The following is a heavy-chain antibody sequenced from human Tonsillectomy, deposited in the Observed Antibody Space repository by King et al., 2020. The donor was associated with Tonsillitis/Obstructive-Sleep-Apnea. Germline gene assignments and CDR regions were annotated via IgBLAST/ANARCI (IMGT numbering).Heavy chain of an antibody. CDR1: GGSINSFY. D-gene: IGHD2-15*01. J-gene: IGHJ6*03. V-gene: IGHV4-59*01. CDR2: IYYSGST. CDR3: ARVESLFVGGGYMDV. Sequence: QLQESGPGLVKPSETLSLTCTVSGGSINSFYWSWIRQSPGKRLEWIGYIYYSGSTNYNPSLRRRVTISVDTSTNQFSLKLSSVTAADTAVYYGARVESLFVGGGYMDVWGKGTTVTVSS.